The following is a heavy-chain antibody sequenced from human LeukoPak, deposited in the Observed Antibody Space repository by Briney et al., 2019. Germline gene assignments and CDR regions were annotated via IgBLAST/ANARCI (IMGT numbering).Heavy chain of an antibody. CDR3: ARDWTNYYDSSGYGNNWFDP. V-gene: IGHV4-4*02. D-gene: IGHD3-22*01. CDR1: GGSISSSNW. Sequence: PSGTLSLTCAVSGGSISSSNWWSWVRQPPGKGLEWIGEIYHGGSTKYNPSLKSRVTISVDKSKNQFSLKLSSVTAADTAVYYCARDWTNYYDSSGYGNNWFDPWGQGTLVTVSS. CDR2: IYHGGST. J-gene: IGHJ5*02.